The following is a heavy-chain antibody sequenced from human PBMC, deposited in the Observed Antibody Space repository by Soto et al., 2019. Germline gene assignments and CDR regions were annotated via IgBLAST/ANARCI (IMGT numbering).Heavy chain of an antibody. Sequence: SETLSLTCAVSGYSIGSASFWGWIRQPPGKGLEWIGNIYHSGTTYYNPSLESRVTISVDTSNNQFSLKLNSVTAADTAVYYCARAFYGDYGAYYYGMDVWGQGTTVTVSS. V-gene: IGHV4-38-2*01. CDR1: GYSIGSASF. D-gene: IGHD4-17*01. CDR3: ARAFYGDYGAYYYGMDV. J-gene: IGHJ6*02. CDR2: IYHSGTT.